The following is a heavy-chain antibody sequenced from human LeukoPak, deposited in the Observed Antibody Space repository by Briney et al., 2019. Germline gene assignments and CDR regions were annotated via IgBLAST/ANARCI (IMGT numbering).Heavy chain of an antibody. D-gene: IGHD2-15*01. J-gene: IGHJ5*02. Sequence: SETLSLTCSVSGESMTPYYWTWIRQSAGKGLEWLGRVFHTGQHNHNPSLKSRLSMSLDASRNLVSLTLTSVTAADTAIYYCARVSGYCSGGRCYGGQWFDPWGQGTLVIASS. V-gene: IGHV4-4*07. CDR1: GESMTPYY. CDR3: ARVSGYCSGGRCYGGQWFDP. CDR2: VFHTGQH.